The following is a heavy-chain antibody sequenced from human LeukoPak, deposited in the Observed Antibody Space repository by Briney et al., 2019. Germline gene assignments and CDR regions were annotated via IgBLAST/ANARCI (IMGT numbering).Heavy chain of an antibody. J-gene: IGHJ4*02. Sequence: PGGSLRLSCAASGFTFSNYGMHWVRQAPGKGLEWVGLILYDGSNKYYTDSVKGRFTVSRVNSRNTLYLQMNSLRTEDTAVYYCAKDGNNWAFDYWGQGTLVTVSS. V-gene: IGHV3-30*02. CDR1: GFTFSNYG. CDR2: ILYDGSNK. D-gene: IGHD1-1*01. CDR3: AKDGNNWAFDY.